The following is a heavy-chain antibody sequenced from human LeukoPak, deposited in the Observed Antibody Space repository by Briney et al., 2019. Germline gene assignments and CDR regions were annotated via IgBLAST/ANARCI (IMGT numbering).Heavy chain of an antibody. CDR3: ARWQQLGYNHGMDV. D-gene: IGHD6-13*01. J-gene: IGHJ6*02. V-gene: IGHV1-18*01. Sequence: ASVKVSCKASXYTXTSYGISWVRQAPGQGLEWMGWISAYNGNTNYAQKLQGRVTMTTDTSTSTAYMELRSLRSDDTAVYYCARWQQLGYNHGMDVWGQGTTVTVSS. CDR1: XYTXTSYG. CDR2: ISAYNGNT.